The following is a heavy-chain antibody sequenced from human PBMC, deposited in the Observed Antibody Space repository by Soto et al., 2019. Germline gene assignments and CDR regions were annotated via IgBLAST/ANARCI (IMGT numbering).Heavy chain of an antibody. CDR3: ARETLRDAIDL. CDR1: GVDFRSYE. V-gene: IGHV3-48*03. CDR2: IRANDESI. Sequence: GGSLRLSCVASGVDFRSYEMNWVRQAPGKGREWVSNIRANDESIYYADSVKGRVSVSRDNAKNSLFLEMNSLRDDDTAVYYCARETLRDAIDLWGQGTMVTVSS. J-gene: IGHJ3*01.